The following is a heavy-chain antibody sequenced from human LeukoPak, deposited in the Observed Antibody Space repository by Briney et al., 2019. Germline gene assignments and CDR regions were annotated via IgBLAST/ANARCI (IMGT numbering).Heavy chain of an antibody. CDR1: GYTFTNYY. J-gene: IGHJ3*02. CDR2: INPSGGST. V-gene: IGHV1-46*01. D-gene: IGHD6-13*01. CDR3: ARPTQHQLVFDAFDI. Sequence: ASVKVSCKASGYTFTNYYIHWVRQAPGQGLEWVGIINPSGGSTTYAQKFQGRVTMGRDTSTSTVYMELSSLRFEATAVYYCARPTQHQLVFDAFDIWGQGTMVTVSS.